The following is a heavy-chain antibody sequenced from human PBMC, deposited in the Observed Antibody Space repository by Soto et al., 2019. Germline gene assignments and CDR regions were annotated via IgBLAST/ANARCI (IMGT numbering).Heavy chain of an antibody. V-gene: IGHV3-30-3*01. CDR3: ARDFSGSYADY. CDR1: GFTFSSYA. J-gene: IGHJ4*02. Sequence: GGSLRLSCAASGFTFSSYAMHWVRQAPGKGLEWVAVISYDGSNKYYADSVKGRFTISRDNSKNTLYLQMNSLRAEDTAVYYCARDFSGSYADYWGQGTLVTVSS. D-gene: IGHD1-26*01. CDR2: ISYDGSNK.